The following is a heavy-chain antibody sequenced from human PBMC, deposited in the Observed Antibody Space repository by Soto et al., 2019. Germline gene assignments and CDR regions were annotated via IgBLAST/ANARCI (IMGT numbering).Heavy chain of an antibody. CDR1: GFTFSSYA. CDR3: AKEEGYSSGWTEIDY. Sequence: EVQLLDSGGGLVQPGGSLRLSCAASGFTFSSYAMSWVRQAPGKGLEWVSGISGSGGSTYYADSVKGRFTISRDNSKNTLYLPMNSLRAEDTAVYYCAKEEGYSSGWTEIDYWGQGTLVTVSS. J-gene: IGHJ4*02. D-gene: IGHD6-19*01. CDR2: ISGSGGST. V-gene: IGHV3-23*01.